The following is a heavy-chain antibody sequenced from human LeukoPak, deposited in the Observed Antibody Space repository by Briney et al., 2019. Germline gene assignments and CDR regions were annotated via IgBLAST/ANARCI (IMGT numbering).Heavy chain of an antibody. CDR1: GGSISSHY. J-gene: IGHJ4*02. CDR3: ARIRSVTYPCYFDY. D-gene: IGHD4-17*01. V-gene: IGHV4-59*11. CDR2: IYYSGST. Sequence: PSETLSLTCTVSGGSISSHYWSWIRQPPGKGLEWIGDIYYSGSTNYNPSLKSRVTISVDTSKNQFSLKLSSVTAADTAVYYCARIRSVTYPCYFDYWGQGTLVTVSS.